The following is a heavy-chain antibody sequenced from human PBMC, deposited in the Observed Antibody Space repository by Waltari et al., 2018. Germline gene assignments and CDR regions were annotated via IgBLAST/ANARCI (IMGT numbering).Heavy chain of an antibody. J-gene: IGHJ6*02. D-gene: IGHD4-17*01. CDR3: ASSHYGDYYYGMDV. CDR1: GFTVSSNY. V-gene: IGHV3-53*01. Sequence: EVQLVESGGGLIQPGGSLRLSCAASGFTVSSNYMSWVRQAPGKGLEWVSVIYSGGSTYYADSVKGRFTISRDNSKNTLYLQMNSLRAEDTAVYYCASSHYGDYYYGMDVWGQGTTVTVSS. CDR2: IYSGGST.